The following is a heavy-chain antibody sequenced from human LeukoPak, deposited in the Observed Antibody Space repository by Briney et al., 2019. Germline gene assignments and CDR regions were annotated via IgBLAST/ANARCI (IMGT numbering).Heavy chain of an antibody. V-gene: IGHV3-21*01. Sequence: GGSLRLSCAASGFTFNSYSMNWVRQAPGKGLEWVSSISSSSSYIYYADSVKGRFTISRDNAKNSLYLQMNSLRAEDTAVYYCAKDNYYGSGSYYNLGMSFDYWGQGTLVTVSS. D-gene: IGHD3-10*01. CDR1: GFTFNSYS. CDR2: ISSSSSYI. CDR3: AKDNYYGSGSYYNLGMSFDY. J-gene: IGHJ4*02.